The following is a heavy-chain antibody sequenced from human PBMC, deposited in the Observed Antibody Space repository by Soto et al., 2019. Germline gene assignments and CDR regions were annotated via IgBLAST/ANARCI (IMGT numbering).Heavy chain of an antibody. CDR2: IYYSGST. J-gene: IGHJ3*02. CDR1: GGSISSYY. V-gene: IGHV4-59*01. Sequence: SETLSLTCTVSGGSISSYYWSWIRQPPGKGLEWIGYIYYSGSTNYNPSLKSRVTISVDTSKNQFSLKLSSVTAADTAVYYCARSLNPTDAFDIWGQGTMVTVSS. CDR3: ARSLNPTDAFDI.